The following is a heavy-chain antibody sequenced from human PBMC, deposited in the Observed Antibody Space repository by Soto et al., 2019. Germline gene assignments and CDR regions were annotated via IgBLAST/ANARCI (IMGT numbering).Heavy chain of an antibody. Sequence: QVQLQESGPGLVKPSQTLSLTCTVSGGSNIRDGYYWSWIRQHPGKGLEWIAYISYSGSSYSNRSLKSRVTISADTSKNQFSLRLTSVTAADTAVYFCARATPAGSADFWGQGTLVTVSS. CDR3: ARATPAGSADF. CDR2: ISYSGSS. D-gene: IGHD2-2*01. V-gene: IGHV4-31*03. J-gene: IGHJ4*02. CDR1: GGSNIRDGYY.